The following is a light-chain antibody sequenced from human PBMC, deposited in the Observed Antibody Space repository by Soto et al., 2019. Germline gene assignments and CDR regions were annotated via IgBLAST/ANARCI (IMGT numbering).Light chain of an antibody. CDR2: DAS. CDR3: QQYNTLSGT. CDR1: QTITTW. J-gene: IGKJ1*01. Sequence: DIQMTQSPSTLSASVGDRVTITCRASQTITTWFAWYQQKPGKAPKLLIYDASTLESGVPSRFSGSGFGTEFSLTISSLQPDDFASYYCQQYNTLSGTFGQGTKVDIK. V-gene: IGKV1-5*01.